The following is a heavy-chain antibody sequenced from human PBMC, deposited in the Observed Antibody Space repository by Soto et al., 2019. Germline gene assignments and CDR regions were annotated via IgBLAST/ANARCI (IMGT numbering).Heavy chain of an antibody. D-gene: IGHD3-3*01. Sequence: LRLSCVASGFILSSYWMSWVRQAPGKGLEWVANIKPDGSGKYYVDSVKGRFTISRDNAKNSLYLQMNSLRAEDTAVYYCASNIFYDFWSGYYAFDIWGRGTMVTVSS. CDR1: GFILSSYW. V-gene: IGHV3-7*01. CDR3: ASNIFYDFWSGYYAFDI. J-gene: IGHJ3*02. CDR2: IKPDGSGK.